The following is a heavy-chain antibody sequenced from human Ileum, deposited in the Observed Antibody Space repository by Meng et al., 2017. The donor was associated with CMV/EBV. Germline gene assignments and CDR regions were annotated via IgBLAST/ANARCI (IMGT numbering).Heavy chain of an antibody. Sequence: ASVKVSCKASGYTFTNFLISWVRQAPGQGLDWMGWISPYNGNTKYAQKFQDRVTMTTDTSTTKAHMELRSLRSDDTAVYYCARDLEPWGLQLVFDSWVQGTLDTVPS. J-gene: IGHJ4*02. V-gene: IGHV1-18*01. CDR2: ISPYNGNT. CDR1: GYTFTNFL. D-gene: IGHD6-13*01. CDR3: ARDLEPWGLQLVFDS.